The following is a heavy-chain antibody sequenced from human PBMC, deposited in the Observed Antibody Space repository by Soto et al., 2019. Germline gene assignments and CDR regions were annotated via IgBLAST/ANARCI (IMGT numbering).Heavy chain of an antibody. Sequence: QVQLVQSGAEEKKPGASVKVSCKASGYTFTSYAMHWVRQAPGQRLEWMGWINAGNGHTKYSQKFQGRVTITRDTSASPAHMEMSSLRSEDTAVYYCARDPSYYGMDVWGQGTTVTVSS. CDR2: INAGNGHT. CDR3: ARDPSYYGMDV. J-gene: IGHJ6*02. CDR1: GYTFTSYA. V-gene: IGHV1-3*05.